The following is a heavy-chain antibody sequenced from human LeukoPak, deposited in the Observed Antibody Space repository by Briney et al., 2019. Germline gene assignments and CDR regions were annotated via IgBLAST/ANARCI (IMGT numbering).Heavy chain of an antibody. Sequence: GRSLRLSCAASGFTFSSYGMHWVRQAPGKGLEWVAGISYDGSNGYHADSVKGRFTISRDNSKNTLYLQMNSLRAEDTAVYYCANGRGTGGSGSPELDNWGQGTLVTVSS. CDR3: ANGRGTGGSGSPELDN. CDR2: ISYDGSNG. D-gene: IGHD3-10*01. J-gene: IGHJ4*02. CDR1: GFTFSSYG. V-gene: IGHV3-30*18.